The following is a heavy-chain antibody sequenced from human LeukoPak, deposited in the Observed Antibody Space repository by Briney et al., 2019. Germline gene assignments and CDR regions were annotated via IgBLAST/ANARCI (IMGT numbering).Heavy chain of an antibody. J-gene: IGHJ6*02. CDR2: ISAYNGNT. Sequence: ASVKVSCKASGYTFTSYGISWVRQAPGQGLEWMGWISAYNGNTNYAQKLQGRVTMTTDTSTSTAYMEPRSLRSDDTAVYYCARDLVSGWYNYYYYYYGMDVWGQGTTVTVSS. CDR1: GYTFTSYG. CDR3: ARDLVSGWYNYYYYYYGMDV. D-gene: IGHD6-19*01. V-gene: IGHV1-18*01.